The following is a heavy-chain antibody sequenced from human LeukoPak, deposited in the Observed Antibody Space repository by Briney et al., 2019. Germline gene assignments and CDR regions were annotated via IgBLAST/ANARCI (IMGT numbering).Heavy chain of an antibody. J-gene: IGHJ4*02. Sequence: PSETLSLTCTVSVGSIRRSSYYWGWIRQPPAKCLEWIGSIYYSGSTYYNPSLKSRVTISVDTSKNQFSLKLSSVTAADTAVYYCARDYSGYDYFLSGWGQGTLVTVSS. V-gene: IGHV4-39*07. CDR1: VGSIRRSSYY. D-gene: IGHD5-12*01. CDR2: IYYSGST. CDR3: ARDYSGYDYFLSG.